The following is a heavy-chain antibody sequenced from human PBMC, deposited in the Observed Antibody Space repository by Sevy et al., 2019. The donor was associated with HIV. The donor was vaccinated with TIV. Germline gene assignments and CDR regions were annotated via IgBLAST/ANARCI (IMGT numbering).Heavy chain of an antibody. CDR3: ARDSGTYPYYFDY. V-gene: IGHV4-61*01. Sequence: SETLSLTWTVSGGSVSSGSYFWSWIRQPPGKGLEWVGYIHYSGSTNYNPSLKSRVTISVDTSKNQFSLNLSSVTAADTAVYYCARDSGTYPYYFDYWGQGTLVTVSS. CDR1: GGSVSSGSYF. CDR2: IHYSGST. J-gene: IGHJ4*02. D-gene: IGHD1-26*01.